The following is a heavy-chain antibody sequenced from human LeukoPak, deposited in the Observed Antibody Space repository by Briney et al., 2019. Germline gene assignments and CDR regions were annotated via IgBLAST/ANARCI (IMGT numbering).Heavy chain of an antibody. CDR3: ARVVEQWLVFDY. CDR1: GGSISSGGYS. J-gene: IGHJ4*02. Sequence: SETLSLTCAVSGGSISSGGYSWSWIRQPPGKGLEWIGYIYHSGSTYYNPSLKSRATISVDRSKNQFSLKLSSVTAADTAVYYCARVVEQWLVFDYWGQGTLVTVSS. CDR2: IYHSGST. D-gene: IGHD6-19*01. V-gene: IGHV4-30-2*01.